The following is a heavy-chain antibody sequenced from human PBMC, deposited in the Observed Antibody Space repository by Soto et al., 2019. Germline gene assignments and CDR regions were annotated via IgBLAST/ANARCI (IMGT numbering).Heavy chain of an antibody. D-gene: IGHD3-10*01. Sequence: GASVKVSCKASGYTFTSHGISWLRQAPGQGLEWMGWISAYNGNTNYAQKLQGRVTMTTDTSTSTAYMELRSLRSDDTAVYYCARDGSGSLNYYYYYGMDAWGQGTTVTVS. CDR2: ISAYNGNT. V-gene: IGHV1-18*01. CDR1: GYTFTSHG. J-gene: IGHJ6*02. CDR3: ARDGSGSLNYYYYYGMDA.